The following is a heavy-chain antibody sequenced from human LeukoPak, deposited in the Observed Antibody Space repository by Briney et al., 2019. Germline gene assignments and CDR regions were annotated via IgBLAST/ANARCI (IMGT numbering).Heavy chain of an antibody. D-gene: IGHD4-11*01. CDR3: AKPRGTTVNGYYFDY. Sequence: GGSLRLSCAASGFTFSSYAMSWVRQAPGKGLGWVSAISGSGGSTYYADSVKGRFTISRDNSKNTLYLQMDSLRAEDTAVYYCAKPRGTTVNGYYFDYWGQGTLVTVSS. CDR1: GFTFSSYA. V-gene: IGHV3-23*01. CDR2: ISGSGGST. J-gene: IGHJ4*02.